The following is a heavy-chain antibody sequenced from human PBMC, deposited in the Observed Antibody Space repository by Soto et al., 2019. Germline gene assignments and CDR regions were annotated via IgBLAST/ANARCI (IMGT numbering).Heavy chain of an antibody. D-gene: IGHD5-18*01. CDR3: ATSRGYSYGPFDY. Sequence: PGESLKISCKGSGYTFTSYWIGWVRQMPGKGLEWMGIIYPDDSDTKYSPSFQGQVTISVDKSISTAYLQWSSLKASDTAMYYCATSRGYSYGPFDYWGQGTLVTVSS. J-gene: IGHJ4*02. CDR2: IYPDDSDT. CDR1: GYTFTSYW. V-gene: IGHV5-51*01.